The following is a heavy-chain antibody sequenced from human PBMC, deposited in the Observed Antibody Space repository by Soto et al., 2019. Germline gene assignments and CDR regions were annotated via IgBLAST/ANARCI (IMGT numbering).Heavy chain of an antibody. D-gene: IGHD3-16*01. CDR3: ATGPLKGLLWGPYNCFDP. Sequence: ASVKVSCKVSGYTLTELSMHWVRQAPGKGLEWMGGFDPEDGETIYAQKFQGRVTMTEDTSTDTAYMELSSLRSEDTAVYYCATGPLKGLLWGPYNCFDPWGKGTRFTVSS. J-gene: IGHJ5*02. CDR1: GYTLTELS. CDR2: FDPEDGET. V-gene: IGHV1-24*01.